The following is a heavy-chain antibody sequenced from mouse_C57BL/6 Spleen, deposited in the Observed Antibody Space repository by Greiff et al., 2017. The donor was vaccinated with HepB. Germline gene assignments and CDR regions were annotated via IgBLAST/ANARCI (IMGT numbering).Heavy chain of an antibody. Sequence: EVQGVESGGGLVQPGGSMKLSCVASGFTFSNYWMNWVRQSPEKGLEWVAQIRLKSDNYATHYAESVKGRFTISRDDSKSSVYLQMNNLRAEDTGIYYCTEDYIWDYWGQGTTLTVSS. CDR2: IRLKSDNYAT. D-gene: IGHD2-12*01. V-gene: IGHV6-3*01. J-gene: IGHJ2*01. CDR1: GFTFSNYW. CDR3: TEDYIWDY.